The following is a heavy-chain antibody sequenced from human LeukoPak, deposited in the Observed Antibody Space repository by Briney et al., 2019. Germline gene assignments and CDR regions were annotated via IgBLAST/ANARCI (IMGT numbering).Heavy chain of an antibody. J-gene: IGHJ6*03. CDR3: ARVLYYYASVSYNYYMDV. CDR1: GFIVTGNY. CDR2: IYSGGTT. Sequence: GGSLRLSCAVSGFIVTGNYMTWVRLAPGKGLEWVSTIYSGGTTFYTDSVRGRFTISRDNSKNTLYLQMNSLGAEDAAIYYCARVLYYYASVSYNYYMDVWGKGTTVTISS. D-gene: IGHD3-10*01. V-gene: IGHV3-53*01.